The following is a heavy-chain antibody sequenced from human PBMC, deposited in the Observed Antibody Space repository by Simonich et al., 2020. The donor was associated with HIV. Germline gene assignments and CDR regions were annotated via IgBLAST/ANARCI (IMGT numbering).Heavy chain of an antibody. D-gene: IGHD5-12*01. J-gene: IGHJ4*02. V-gene: IGHV4-34*01. CDR1: GGSFSGYY. CDR3: ASRGYGGYGLFAY. CDR2: NNHSGSS. Sequence: QVQLQQWDAGLLKPSETLSLTCAVYGGSFSGYYWSWIRQPPGKGLEWIGENNHSGSSNYFPSLKSRVTISVDTSKNQFSLKLSSVTAADTAVYYCASRGYGGYGLFAYWGQGTLVTVSS.